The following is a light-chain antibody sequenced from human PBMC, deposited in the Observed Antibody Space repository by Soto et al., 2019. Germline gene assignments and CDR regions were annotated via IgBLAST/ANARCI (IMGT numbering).Light chain of an antibody. J-gene: IGKJ4*01. V-gene: IGKV3-15*01. CDR2: GAS. Sequence: EIVMTQSPATLSVSPGERATLSCRASQSISGDLAWYQQKPGQTPRLLIYGASNRAPGIPARFSGSGSGTEFTLTISSLESEDFAVYYCQQYNNWPPLTFGGGTKVEIK. CDR1: QSISGD. CDR3: QQYNNWPPLT.